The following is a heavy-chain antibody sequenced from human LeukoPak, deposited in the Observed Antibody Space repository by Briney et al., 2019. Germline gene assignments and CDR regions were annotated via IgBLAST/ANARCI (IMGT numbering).Heavy chain of an antibody. CDR3: IRDLFDDYSLDY. CDR2: INSDSSLI. J-gene: IGHJ4*01. Sequence: KAWRSLSLSCAASGFTFSSYSMNWVCQAPGKGLEWVSSINSDSSLISYADSGVRRFTISRDNARNSLYLQMNSLRAEDTALYYCIRDLFDDYSLDYWG. CDR1: GFTFSSYS. D-gene: IGHD4-11*01. V-gene: IGHV3-21*01.